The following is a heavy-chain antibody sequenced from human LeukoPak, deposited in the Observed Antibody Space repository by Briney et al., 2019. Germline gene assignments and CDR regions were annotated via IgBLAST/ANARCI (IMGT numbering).Heavy chain of an antibody. Sequence: SETLSLTCTVSGGSISSYYWSWIRQPAGKGLEWIGRIYTSGSTNYNPSLKSRVTMSVDTSKNQFSLKLSSVTAADTAVYYCARHGSSWYEKDYFDYWGQGTLVTVSS. CDR1: GGSISSYY. CDR3: ARHGSSWYEKDYFDY. V-gene: IGHV4-4*07. J-gene: IGHJ4*02. D-gene: IGHD6-13*01. CDR2: IYTSGST.